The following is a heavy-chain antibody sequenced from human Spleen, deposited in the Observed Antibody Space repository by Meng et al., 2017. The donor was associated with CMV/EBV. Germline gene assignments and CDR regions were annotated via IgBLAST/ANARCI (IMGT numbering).Heavy chain of an antibody. CDR1: QFSFSDYN. CDR3: ARRFVYFDY. CDR2: ISGSSTTI. Sequence: GGSLRLSCAASQFSFSDYNMNWVRQAPGKGLEWVSFISGSSTTIYYADSVKGRFFVSRDNAKNSLYLQMNSLRAEDTAVYYCARRFVYFDYWGQGTPVTVSS. J-gene: IGHJ4*02. V-gene: IGHV3-48*04.